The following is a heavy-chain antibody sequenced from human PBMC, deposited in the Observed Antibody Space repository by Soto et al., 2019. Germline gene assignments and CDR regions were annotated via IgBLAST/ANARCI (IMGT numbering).Heavy chain of an antibody. J-gene: IGHJ3*01. CDR2: IYSGGST. CDR3: ATRPLLPGAP. V-gene: IGHV3-53*01. Sequence: EVQLVESGGGLIQPGGSLRLSCAASGFTFSSNDMNWVRQAPGKGLEWVSLIYSGGSTYYADSVKGRFTISRDNSKTTFYFQMSSLRAEDTAVYYCATRPLLPGAPWGQGTMVTVSS. CDR1: GFTFSSND. D-gene: IGHD3-22*01.